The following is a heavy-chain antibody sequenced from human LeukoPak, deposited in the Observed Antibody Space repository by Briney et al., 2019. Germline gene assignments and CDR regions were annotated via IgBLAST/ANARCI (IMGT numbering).Heavy chain of an antibody. CDR3: GRDFGSTGTKRSFDI. Sequence: PSETLSLTCTVSGGSISSYYWTWIRQPPGKGLEWIGYIYSSWYTNYNPSLKSRVTISVDTSKNQFSLKLSSVTAADTAVYYCGRDFGSTGTKRSFDIWGQGTMVTVSS. V-gene: IGHV4-4*08. CDR1: GGSISSYY. CDR2: IYSSWYT. J-gene: IGHJ3*02. D-gene: IGHD1-1*01.